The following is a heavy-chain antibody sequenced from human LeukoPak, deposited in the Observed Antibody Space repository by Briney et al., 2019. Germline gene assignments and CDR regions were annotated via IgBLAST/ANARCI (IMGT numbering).Heavy chain of an antibody. CDR2: IYYSGST. CDR3: ARELLERGLY. J-gene: IGHJ4*02. V-gene: IGHV4-39*02. Sequence: SETMSLTCTVSARSISSSSYYWGWIRQPPGKGLEWVGSIYYSGSTYYNPSLKSRVTISVDTSKNQFSLKLSSVTAADTAVYYCARELLERGLYWGQGTLVTVSS. D-gene: IGHD1-1*01. CDR1: ARSISSSSYY.